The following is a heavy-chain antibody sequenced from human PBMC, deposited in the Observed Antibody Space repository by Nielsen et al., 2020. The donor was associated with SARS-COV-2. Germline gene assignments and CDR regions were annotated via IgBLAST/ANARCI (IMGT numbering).Heavy chain of an antibody. Sequence: ASVKVSCKASGYTFTDYDLNWVRQAAGQGLEWMGWMNPDSGNTGYAQKLQGRVTMTTDTSTSTAYMELRSLRSDDTAVYYCARDSQWELLDYWGQGTLVTVSS. CDR1: GYTFTDYD. V-gene: IGHV1-8*01. D-gene: IGHD1-26*01. CDR3: ARDSQWELLDY. J-gene: IGHJ4*02. CDR2: MNPDSGNT.